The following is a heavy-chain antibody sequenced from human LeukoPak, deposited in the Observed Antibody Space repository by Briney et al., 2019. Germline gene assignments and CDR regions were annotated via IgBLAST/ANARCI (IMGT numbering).Heavy chain of an antibody. CDR2: INTNTGNP. Sequence: GASVKVSCKASGYTFTSYAMNWVRQAPGQGLEWMGWINTNTGNPTYAQGFTGRFVFSLDTSVSTAYLQISSLKAEDTAVYYCASQGLHCSSTSCYQDFDFWGQGTLVTVSS. D-gene: IGHD2-2*01. CDR3: ASQGLHCSSTSCYQDFDF. CDR1: GYTFTSYA. J-gene: IGHJ4*02. V-gene: IGHV7-4-1*02.